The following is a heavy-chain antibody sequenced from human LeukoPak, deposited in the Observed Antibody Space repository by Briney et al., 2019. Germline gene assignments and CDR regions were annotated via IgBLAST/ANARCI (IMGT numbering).Heavy chain of an antibody. V-gene: IGHV3-23*01. J-gene: IGHJ4*02. CDR1: GFTFSSNG. Sequence: GGSPRLSCGASGFTFSSNGMSWVRQAPGKGLEWVSAISGSGGTAYYADSVKGRFTISRDNSKNTLYLQMNSLRAEDTALYYCAKAGYTSSWPFDYWGQGTLVTVSS. CDR2: ISGSGGTA. CDR3: AKAGYTSSWPFDY. D-gene: IGHD6-13*01.